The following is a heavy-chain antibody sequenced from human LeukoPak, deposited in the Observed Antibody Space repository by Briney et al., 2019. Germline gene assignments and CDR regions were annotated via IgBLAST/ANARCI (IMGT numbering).Heavy chain of an antibody. CDR2: IYYSGST. J-gene: IGHJ4*02. V-gene: IGHV4-61*01. CDR3: ARDRVRGNANPYFDY. CDR1: GGSVSSGTYY. Sequence: SETLSLTCTVSGGSVSSGTYYWSWIRQPPGKGLEWIGYIYYSGSTNYNPSLKSRVTISIDTSKNQFSLKLSPVTAADMAVYYCARDRVRGNANPYFDYWGQGTLVTVSS. D-gene: IGHD1-1*01.